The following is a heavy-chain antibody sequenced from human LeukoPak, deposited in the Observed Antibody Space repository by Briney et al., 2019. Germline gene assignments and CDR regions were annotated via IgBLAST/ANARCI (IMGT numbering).Heavy chain of an antibody. CDR1: GFTFSSYS. V-gene: IGHV3-21*04. J-gene: IGHJ4*02. CDR3: AKGRKVLWFGEFSSLFDY. D-gene: IGHD3-10*01. CDR2: ISSSSSYI. Sequence: PGGSLRLSCAASGFTFSSYSMNWVRQAPGKGLEWVSSISSSSSYIYYADSVKGRFTISRDNSKNTLYLQMNSLRAEDTAVYYCAKGRKVLWFGEFSSLFDYWGQGTLVTVSS.